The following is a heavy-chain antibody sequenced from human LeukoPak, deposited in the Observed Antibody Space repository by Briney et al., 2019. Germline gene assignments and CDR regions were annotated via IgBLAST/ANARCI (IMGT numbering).Heavy chain of an antibody. CDR3: ARVLAPMVRSWSVLTFDY. J-gene: IGHJ4*02. CDR1: GFTFSSYS. D-gene: IGHD3-10*01. Sequence: GGSLRLSCAASGFTFSSYSMNWVRQAPGKGLEWVSSISSSYIYYADSVKGRFTISRDNAKNSLYLQMNSLRAEDTAVYYCARVLAPMVRSWSVLTFDYWGQGTLVTVSS. V-gene: IGHV3-21*01. CDR2: ISSSYI.